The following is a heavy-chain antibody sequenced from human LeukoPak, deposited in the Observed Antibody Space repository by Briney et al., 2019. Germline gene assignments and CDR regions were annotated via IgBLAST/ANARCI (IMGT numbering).Heavy chain of an antibody. Sequence: SETLSLTCTVSGGSISSYYWSWIRQPAGKGPEWIGRIYTSGSTNYNPSLKSRVTMSVDTSKNQFSLKLSSVTAADTAVYYCARDGDSSGWNPYFDYWGQGTLVTVSS. D-gene: IGHD6-19*01. J-gene: IGHJ4*02. CDR1: GGSISSYY. V-gene: IGHV4-4*07. CDR2: IYTSGST. CDR3: ARDGDSSGWNPYFDY.